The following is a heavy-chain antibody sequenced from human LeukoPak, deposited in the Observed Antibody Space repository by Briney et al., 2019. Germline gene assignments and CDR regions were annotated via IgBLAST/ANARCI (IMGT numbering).Heavy chain of an antibody. Sequence: GGSLRLSCAASGFTFSSYSMNWVRQAPGKGLEWVSSISSSSSYIYYADSVKGRFTISRDNAKNSLYLQMNSLRAEDTAVYYCARQYDFWSGYFYHMDVWGKGTTVTVSS. CDR2: ISSSSSYI. J-gene: IGHJ6*03. CDR1: GFTFSSYS. CDR3: ARQYDFWSGYFYHMDV. D-gene: IGHD3-3*01. V-gene: IGHV3-21*01.